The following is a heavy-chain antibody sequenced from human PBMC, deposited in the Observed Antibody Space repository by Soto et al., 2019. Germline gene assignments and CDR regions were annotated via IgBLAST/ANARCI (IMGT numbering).Heavy chain of an antibody. CDR3: ARVFRGYSGFDQYYFDY. D-gene: IGHD5-12*01. CDR2: VHPSGST. Sequence: SETLSLTCAVFSASLGDHYWAWIRQSPDKGLEWIGEVHPSGSTDYNPSLKGRLTLSLDTSKNQFSLKLTSVTAADTAVYYCARVFRGYSGFDQYYFDYWGQGTPVTVSS. CDR1: SASLGDHY. V-gene: IGHV4-34*01. J-gene: IGHJ4*02.